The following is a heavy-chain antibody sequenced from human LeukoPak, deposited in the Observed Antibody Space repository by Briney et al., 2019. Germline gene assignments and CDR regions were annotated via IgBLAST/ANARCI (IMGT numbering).Heavy chain of an antibody. CDR1: GFTFSSYG. Sequence: GGSLRLSCAASGFTFSSYGMHWVRQAPGKGLEWVAVIWYDGSNKYYADSVKGRFTISRDNYKNTLYLQMNSLRAEDTAVYYCAKEPYDSSGYYFFYTDYWGQGTLVTVSS. J-gene: IGHJ4*02. D-gene: IGHD3-22*01. CDR3: AKEPYDSSGYYFFYTDY. V-gene: IGHV3-33*06. CDR2: IWYDGSNK.